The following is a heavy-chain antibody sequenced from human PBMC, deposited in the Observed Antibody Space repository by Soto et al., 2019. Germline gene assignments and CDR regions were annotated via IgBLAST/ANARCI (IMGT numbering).Heavy chain of an antibody. CDR1: GFTFSSYA. Sequence: GGSLRLSCAASGFTFSSYAMHWVRQVPGKGLEWVANIRHEDSEIYYVDSVKGRFTIFRDNARQSFFLQMNSLRAEDTAVYYCAAGSYYGGTLEYCGQGSLVTVSS. CDR3: AAGSYYGGTLEY. V-gene: IGHV3-7*03. CDR2: IRHEDSEI. D-gene: IGHD2-21*01. J-gene: IGHJ4*02.